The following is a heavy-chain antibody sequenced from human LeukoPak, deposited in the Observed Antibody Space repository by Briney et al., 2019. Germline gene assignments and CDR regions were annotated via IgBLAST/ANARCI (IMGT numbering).Heavy chain of an antibody. V-gene: IGHV1-18*01. CDR3: ARAGRGYDYFDY. Sequence: GASVKVSCKASGYTFTSYDISWVRQAPGQGLEWMGGISAYNGYTNYAEKVQGRVTMTTDTCTSTAYMELRSLRSDDTAVYYCARAGRGYDYFDYWGQGTLVTVSS. CDR1: GYTFTSYD. J-gene: IGHJ4*02. D-gene: IGHD5-18*01. CDR2: ISAYNGYT.